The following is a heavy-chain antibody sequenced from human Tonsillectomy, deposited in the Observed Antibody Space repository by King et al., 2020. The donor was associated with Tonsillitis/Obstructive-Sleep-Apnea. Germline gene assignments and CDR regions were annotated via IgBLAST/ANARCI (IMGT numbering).Heavy chain of an antibody. CDR1: GYTFTSYY. D-gene: IGHD6-13*01. CDR3: ASDKFERGPLYSSGWYVY. J-gene: IGHJ1*01. CDR2: LNPSGGNT. V-gene: IGHV1-46*01. Sequence: VQLVQSGAEVKKPGASVKVSCKASGYTFTSYYIHWVRQAPGQGLEWMGILNPSGGNTNYAQRFQGRVTMTRDTSTSTVYMELSSLRSEDTAVYYCASDKFERGPLYSSGWYVYWGQGTLITVSS.